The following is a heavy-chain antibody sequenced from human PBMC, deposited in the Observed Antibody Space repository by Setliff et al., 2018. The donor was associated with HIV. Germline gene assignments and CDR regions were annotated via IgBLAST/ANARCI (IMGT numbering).Heavy chain of an antibody. CDR3: ARDVRDGFEEWFSTLDDGMDV. CDR2: INPHTGVT. D-gene: IGHD3-3*01. CDR1: GYIFIRYY. V-gene: IGHV1-2*02. J-gene: IGHJ6*02. Sequence: ASVKVSCKPSGYIFIRYYLFWVRQAPGQGLEWMGNINPHTGVTRYAEKFQGRVTMTRDTSISTIYMELSRLRSDDTAVYYCARDVRDGFEEWFSTLDDGMDVWGQGTTVTVSS.